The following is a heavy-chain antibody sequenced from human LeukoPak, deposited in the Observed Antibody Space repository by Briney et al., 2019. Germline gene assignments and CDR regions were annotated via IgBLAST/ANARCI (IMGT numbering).Heavy chain of an antibody. CDR3: ARDTTSIYYYCMDV. V-gene: IGHV4-61*02. CDR1: GGSISSGHYY. CDR2: IYTSGRT. Sequence: PSETLSLTCTVSGGSISSGHYYWSWIRQPAGKGLEWIGRIYTSGRTNYNPSLKSRVTISVDTSKNQFSLELSSVTAADTAVYLCARDTTSIYYYCMDVWGKGTTVTIS. D-gene: IGHD1-14*01. J-gene: IGHJ6*03.